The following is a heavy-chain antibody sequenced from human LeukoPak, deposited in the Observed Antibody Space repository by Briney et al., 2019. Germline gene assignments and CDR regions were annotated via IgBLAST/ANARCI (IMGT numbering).Heavy chain of an antibody. CDR1: GFTFSSYA. CDR3: AKDQSIVVVVAAATTDY. J-gene: IGHJ4*02. D-gene: IGHD2-15*01. CDR2: ISCSGGST. Sequence: GGSLRLSCAASGFTFSSYAMSWVRQAPGKGLEWVSAISCSGGSTYYADSVKGRFTISRDNSKNTLYLQMNSLRAEEAAVYYCAKDQSIVVVVAAATTDYWGQGTLVTVSS. V-gene: IGHV3-23*01.